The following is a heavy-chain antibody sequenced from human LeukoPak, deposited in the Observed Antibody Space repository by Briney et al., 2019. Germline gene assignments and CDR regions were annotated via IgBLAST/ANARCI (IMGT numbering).Heavy chain of an antibody. CDR2: ISAYNGNT. J-gene: IGHJ6*03. CDR3: ARVGPIQYYYYYYMDV. CDR1: GYTFTNYG. V-gene: IGHV1-18*01. D-gene: IGHD5-18*01. Sequence: GASVKVSCKASGYTFTNYGISWVRQAPGQGPEWMGWISAYNGNTNYAQKLQGRVTMTTDTSTSTAYMELRSLRSDDTAVYYCARVGPIQYYYYYYMDVWGKGTTVTVSS.